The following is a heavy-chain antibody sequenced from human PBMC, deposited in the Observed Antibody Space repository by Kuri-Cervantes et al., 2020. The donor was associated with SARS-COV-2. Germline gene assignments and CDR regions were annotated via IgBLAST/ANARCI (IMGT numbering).Heavy chain of an antibody. CDR2: INAGHGNT. CDR1: GYTFTSYA. D-gene: IGHD2-15*01. Sequence: ASVKVSCKASGYTFTSYAMHWVRQAPGQRLEWMGWINAGHGNTKYSQKFQGRVTITRDTSASTAYMELSSLRSEDTAVYYRARVWGYCSGGSCLLPFDYWGQGTLVTVSS. J-gene: IGHJ4*02. V-gene: IGHV1-3*01. CDR3: ARVWGYCSGGSCLLPFDY.